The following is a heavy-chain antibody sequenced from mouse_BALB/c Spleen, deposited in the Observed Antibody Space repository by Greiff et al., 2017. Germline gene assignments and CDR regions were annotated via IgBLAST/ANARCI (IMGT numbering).Heavy chain of an antibody. D-gene: IGHD1-1*01. CDR3: ARFYYGSSYLYAMDY. J-gene: IGHJ4*01. V-gene: IGHV5-6-5*01. CDR2: ISSGGST. Sequence: EVKLVESGGGLVKPGGSLKLSCAASGFTFSSYAMSWVRQTPEKRLEWVASISSGGSTYYPDSVKGRFTISRDNARNILYLQMSSLRSEDTAMYYCARFYYGSSYLYAMDYWGQGTSVTVSS. CDR1: GFTFSSYA.